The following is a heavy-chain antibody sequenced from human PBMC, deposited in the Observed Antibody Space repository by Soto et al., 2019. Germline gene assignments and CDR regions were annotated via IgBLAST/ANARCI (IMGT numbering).Heavy chain of an antibody. V-gene: IGHV3-48*01. D-gene: IGHD2-2*01. CDR1: GFSFSTYS. CDR3: TRSAYMDV. CDR2: ISSGSSTI. Sequence: PGGSLRLSCAASGFSFSTYSMNWVRQAPGKGLEWVSYISSGSSTIYYADSVKGRFTISRDNAKNSLYLQMDSLRAEDTAVYYATRSAYMDVWGTGPTVTVSS. J-gene: IGHJ6*03.